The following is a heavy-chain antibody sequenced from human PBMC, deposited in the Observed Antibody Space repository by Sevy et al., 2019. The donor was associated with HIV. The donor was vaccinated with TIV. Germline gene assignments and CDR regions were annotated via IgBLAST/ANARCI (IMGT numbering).Heavy chain of an antibody. V-gene: IGHV1-18*01. Sequence: ASVKVSCKASGYTFTSYGISWVRQAPGQGLEWMGWISAYNGDTNYAQKLQGRVTMTTDTSTSTAYMELTSLRSDDTAVYLCARGYYDFWSGYYRRDAFDSWGQGTWVTVSS. D-gene: IGHD3-3*01. J-gene: IGHJ3*02. CDR1: GYTFTSYG. CDR2: ISAYNGDT. CDR3: ARGYYDFWSGYYRRDAFDS.